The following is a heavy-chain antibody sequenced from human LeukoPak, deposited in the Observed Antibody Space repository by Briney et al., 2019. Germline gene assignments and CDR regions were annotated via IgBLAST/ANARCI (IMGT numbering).Heavy chain of an antibody. CDR2: IWYDGSNK. V-gene: IGHV3-33*01. D-gene: IGHD6-19*01. Sequence: TGGSLRLSCAASGFTFSSYGMHWVRQAPGKGLEWVAVIWYDGSNKYYADSVKGRFTISRDNSKNTLYLQMNSLRAEDTAVYYCERDSVADSAGLDYWGQGTLVTVSS. J-gene: IGHJ4*02. CDR3: ERDSVADSAGLDY. CDR1: GFTFSSYG.